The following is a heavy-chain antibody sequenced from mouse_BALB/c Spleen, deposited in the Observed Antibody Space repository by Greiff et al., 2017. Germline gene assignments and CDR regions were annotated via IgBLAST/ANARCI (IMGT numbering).Heavy chain of an antibody. CDR1: GFTFSNYW. D-gene: IGHD2-1*01. V-gene: IGHV6-6*02. CDR2: IRLKSNNYAT. Sequence: EVKVEESGGGLVQPGGSMKLSCVASGFTFSNYWMNWVRQSPEKGLEWVAEIRLKSNNYATHYAESVKGRFTISRDDSKSSVYLQMNNLRAEDTGIYYCTRSGNYSYYAMDYWGQGTSVTVSS. CDR3: TRSGNYSYYAMDY. J-gene: IGHJ4*01.